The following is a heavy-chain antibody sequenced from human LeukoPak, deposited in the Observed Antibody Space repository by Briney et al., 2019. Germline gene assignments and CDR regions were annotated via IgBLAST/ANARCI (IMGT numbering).Heavy chain of an antibody. D-gene: IGHD5-24*01. CDR1: GGSFSGYY. J-gene: IGHJ4*02. V-gene: IGHV4-34*01. Sequence: PSATLSLTCAVYGGSFSGYYWSWIRQPPGKGLEWIGEINHSGSTNYNPSLKSRVTISVDTSKNQFSLKLSSVTAADTAVYYCARKKDNGCDFDYWGQGTLVTVSS. CDR3: ARKKDNGCDFDY. CDR2: INHSGST.